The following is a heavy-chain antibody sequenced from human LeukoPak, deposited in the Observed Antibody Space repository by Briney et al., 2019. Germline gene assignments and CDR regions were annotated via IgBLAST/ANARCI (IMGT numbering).Heavy chain of an antibody. V-gene: IGHV1-46*01. CDR2: INPSGGST. D-gene: IGHD4-17*01. Sequence: VASVKVSCKASGYTFTSYYMHWVRQAPGQGLEWMGIINPSGGSTSYAQKFQGRVTMTRDMSTSTVYMELSSLRSDDTAVYYCARRGGKNYGDYVVYYYYMDVWGKGTTVTVSS. CDR1: GYTFTSYY. J-gene: IGHJ6*03. CDR3: ARRGGKNYGDYVVYYYYMDV.